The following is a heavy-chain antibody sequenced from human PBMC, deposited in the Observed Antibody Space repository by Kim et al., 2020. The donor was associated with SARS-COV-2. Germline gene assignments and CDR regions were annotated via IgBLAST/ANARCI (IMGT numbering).Heavy chain of an antibody. Sequence: TKYSPSLKSRATLSVDTSKNQFSLKLGSVTAADTAVYYCARRPAGIDSWGQGTPVTVSS. CDR2: T. J-gene: IGHJ4*02. D-gene: IGHD2-21*01. CDR3: ARRPAGIDS. V-gene: IGHV4-34*01.